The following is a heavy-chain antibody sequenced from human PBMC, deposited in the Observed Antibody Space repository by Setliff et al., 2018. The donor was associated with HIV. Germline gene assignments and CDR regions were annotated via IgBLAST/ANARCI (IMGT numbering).Heavy chain of an antibody. CDR3: ARIVRWELVATSTFFYYYMDV. Sequence: TSETLSLTCTVSGGSISSYYWSWIRQPPGKGLEWIGYIYTSGSTHHNPSLESRVATSVDTSKNQFSLKLSSVTAADTAVYYCARIVRWELVATSTFFYYYMDVWGKGTTVTVSS. J-gene: IGHJ6*03. V-gene: IGHV4-4*08. CDR1: GGSISSYY. D-gene: IGHD1-26*01. CDR2: IYTSGST.